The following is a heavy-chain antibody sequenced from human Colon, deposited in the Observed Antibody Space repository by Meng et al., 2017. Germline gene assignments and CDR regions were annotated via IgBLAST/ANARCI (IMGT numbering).Heavy chain of an antibody. D-gene: IGHD1-26*01. CDR3: ARDHMGSLDY. Sequence: QVPRPGSGPGLVRPSETLSLLCSVSGGSVSSAGYQWSWIRQPPGKGLEWIGYASTNYNPSLKSRVTISVDTSKNQFSLRLTSVTAADTAVYYCARDHMGSLDYWGQGILVTVSS. CDR1: GGSVSSAGYQ. J-gene: IGHJ4*02. CDR2: AST. V-gene: IGHV4-61*08.